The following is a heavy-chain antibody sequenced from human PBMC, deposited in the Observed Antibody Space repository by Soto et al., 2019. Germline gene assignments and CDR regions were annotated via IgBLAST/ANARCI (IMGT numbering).Heavy chain of an antibody. Sequence: SETLSLTCTFSGGSISSYYWSWIRQPPGKGLEWIGYIYYSGSTNYNPSLKSRVTISVDTSKNQSSLKLSSVTAADTAVYYCASSSRNIVVVPAAIPSFQHWGQGTLVTVSS. J-gene: IGHJ1*01. CDR3: ASSSRNIVVVPAAIPSFQH. CDR2: IYYSGST. D-gene: IGHD2-2*01. CDR1: GGSISSYY. V-gene: IGHV4-59*01.